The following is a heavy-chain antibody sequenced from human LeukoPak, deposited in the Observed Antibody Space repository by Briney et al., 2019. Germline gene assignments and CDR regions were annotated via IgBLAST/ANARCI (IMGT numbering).Heavy chain of an antibody. J-gene: IGHJ4*02. V-gene: IGHV3-7*01. Sequence: PGGSLRLSCAASGFTFSSYWTSWVRQAPGKGLEWVANIKQDGSEKYYVDSVKGRFTISRDNAKNSLYLQMNSLRAEDTAVYYCCSWPEFDYWGQGTLVTVSS. CDR2: IKQDGSEK. CDR1: GFTFSSYW. CDR3: CSWPEFDY. D-gene: IGHD6-13*01.